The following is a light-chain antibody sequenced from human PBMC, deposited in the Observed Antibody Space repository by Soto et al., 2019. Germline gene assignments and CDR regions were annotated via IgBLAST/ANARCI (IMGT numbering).Light chain of an antibody. CDR3: QQYNNWPSLT. Sequence: EIVMTLSPATLSVSPGERATLSCRASQSVSSNLAWYQQKPGQAPRLLIYGASTRATGIPARFSGSGSGTEFTLTISSLQSEDFAVYYCQQYNNWPSLTFGGGTKV. CDR2: GAS. V-gene: IGKV3-15*01. CDR1: QSVSSN. J-gene: IGKJ4*01.